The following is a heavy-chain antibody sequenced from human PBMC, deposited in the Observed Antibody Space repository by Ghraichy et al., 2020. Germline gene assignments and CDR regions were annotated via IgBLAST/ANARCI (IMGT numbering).Heavy chain of an antibody. D-gene: IGHD3-10*01. CDR2: ISSSGSTI. Sequence: GGSLRLSCAASGFTFSSYEMNWVRQAPGKGLEWVSYISSSGSTIYYADSVKGRFTISRDNAKNSLYLQMNSLRAADTAVYYCARSLLWFGELSGYYYGMDVWGQGTTVTVSS. CDR3: ARSLLWFGELSGYYYGMDV. V-gene: IGHV3-48*03. CDR1: GFTFSSYE. J-gene: IGHJ6*02.